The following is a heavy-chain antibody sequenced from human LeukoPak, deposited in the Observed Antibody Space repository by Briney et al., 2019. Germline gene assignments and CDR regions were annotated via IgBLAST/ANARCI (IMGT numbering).Heavy chain of an antibody. V-gene: IGHV3-64*01. D-gene: IGHD2-15*01. J-gene: IGHJ6*03. CDR3: ARGCSGRSCYHYYYYYMDV. CDR2: ISSNGGST. CDR1: GFTFSSYA. Sequence: PGGSLRLSCAASGFTFSSYAMHWVRQAPGKGLEYVSAISSNGGSTYYANSVKGRFTISRDNSKNTLYLQMGSLRAEDMAVYYCARGCSGRSCYHYYYYYMDVWGKGTTVTVSS.